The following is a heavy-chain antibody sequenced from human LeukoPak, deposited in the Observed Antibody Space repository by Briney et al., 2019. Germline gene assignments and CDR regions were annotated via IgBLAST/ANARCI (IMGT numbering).Heavy chain of an antibody. V-gene: IGHV4-59*01. CDR2: IYYSGST. CDR3: ARAQGIIAAAGTFRGLNWFDP. CDR1: GGSISSYY. Sequence: SETLSLTCTVSGGSISSYYRSWIRQPPGKGLEWIGYIYYSGSTNYNPSLKSRVTISVDTSKNQFSLKLSSVTAADTAVYYCARAQGIIAAAGTFRGLNWFDPWGQGTLVTVSS. D-gene: IGHD6-13*01. J-gene: IGHJ5*02.